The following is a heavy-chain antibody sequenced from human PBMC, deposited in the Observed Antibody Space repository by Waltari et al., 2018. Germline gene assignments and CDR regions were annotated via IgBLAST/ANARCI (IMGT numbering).Heavy chain of an antibody. CDR2: VVPEDGET. V-gene: IGHV1-69-2*01. CDR1: GYTFTDYY. Sequence: EVQLVQSGAEVKKPGATVKISCKVSGYTFTDYYMHWVQQAPGKGLEWMGLVVPEDGETIYAEKFQGRVTITADTSTDTAYMELSSLRSEDTAVYYCAAVAGTQSRYYYYYGMDVWGQGTTVTVSS. D-gene: IGHD6-19*01. CDR3: AAVAGTQSRYYYYYGMDV. J-gene: IGHJ6*02.